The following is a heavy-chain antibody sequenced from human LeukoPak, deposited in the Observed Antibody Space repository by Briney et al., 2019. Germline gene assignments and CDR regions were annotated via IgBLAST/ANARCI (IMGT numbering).Heavy chain of an antibody. CDR2: IYYSGST. Sequence: PSETLSLTCTVSGGSISSGGYYWSWIRQHPGKGLEWIGYIYYSGSTYYNPSLESRVTISVDTSKNQFSLKLSSVTAADTAVYYCARTDYSNYDYYYYYGMDVWGQGTTVTVSS. CDR1: GGSISSGGYY. V-gene: IGHV4-31*03. D-gene: IGHD4-11*01. CDR3: ARTDYSNYDYYYYYGMDV. J-gene: IGHJ6*02.